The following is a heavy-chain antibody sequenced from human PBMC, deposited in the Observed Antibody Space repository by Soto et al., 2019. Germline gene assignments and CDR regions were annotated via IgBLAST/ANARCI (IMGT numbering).Heavy chain of an antibody. J-gene: IGHJ6*02. CDR1: GASISSDDYY. Sequence: PSETLSLTCTVSGASISSDDYYWTWIRQPPGKGLEWIGNTQYSGSTYYNPSLKSRVTISVDTSKKQFSLRLSSVTAEDTAMYYCVRGVEARPARLGMDIWGPGTTVTVSS. CDR3: VRGVEARPARLGMDI. V-gene: IGHV4-30-4*01. D-gene: IGHD6-6*01. CDR2: TQYSGST.